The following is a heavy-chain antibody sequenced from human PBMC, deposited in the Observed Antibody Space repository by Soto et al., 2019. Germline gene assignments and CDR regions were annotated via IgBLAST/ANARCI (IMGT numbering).Heavy chain of an antibody. CDR1: GFTFSSYA. D-gene: IGHD3-22*01. CDR3: AKDDLYSPIGSQNITMTPFDY. CDR2: ISGSGGST. J-gene: IGHJ4*02. Sequence: GGSLRLSCAASGFTFSSYAMSWVRQAPGKGLEWVSAISGSGGSTYYADSVKGRFTISRDNSKNTLYLQMNSLRAEDTAVYYCAKDDLYSPIGSQNITMTPFDYWGQGTLVTVSS. V-gene: IGHV3-23*01.